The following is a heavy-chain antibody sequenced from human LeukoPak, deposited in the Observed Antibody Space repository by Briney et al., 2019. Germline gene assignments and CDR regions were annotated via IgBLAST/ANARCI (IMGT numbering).Heavy chain of an antibody. Sequence: GGSLRLSCAASGFTVSGNYMSWVRQAPGKGLEWVSTIYSGGSTYYADSVKGRFTISRDISKNTLYLQMNSLRGEGTAVYYCARNGYTSGWYRNWGQGTLVTVSS. CDR3: ARNGYTSGWYRN. D-gene: IGHD6-19*01. V-gene: IGHV3-53*01. CDR2: IYSGGST. CDR1: GFTVSGNY. J-gene: IGHJ4*02.